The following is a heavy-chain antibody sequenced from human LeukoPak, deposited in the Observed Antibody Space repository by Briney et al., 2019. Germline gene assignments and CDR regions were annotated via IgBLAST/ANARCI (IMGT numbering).Heavy chain of an antibody. CDR3: ARFGTY. Sequence: SETLSLTCDVSGGSFSGYFWSWIRQPPGKGLEWIGEINPSGSANYNPSLKSRVTISVDTSKNQFSLKLSSVTAADTAVYYCARFGTYWGQGTLVTVSS. J-gene: IGHJ4*02. D-gene: IGHD3-10*01. CDR2: INPSGSA. V-gene: IGHV4-34*01. CDR1: GGSFSGYF.